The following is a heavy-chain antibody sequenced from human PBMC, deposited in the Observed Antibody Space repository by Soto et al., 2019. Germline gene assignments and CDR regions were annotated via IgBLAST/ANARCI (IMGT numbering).Heavy chain of an antibody. J-gene: IGHJ4*02. CDR1: GFSISSGDYY. V-gene: IGHV4-30-4*01. Sequence: SETLSLTCTFSGFSISSGDYYWSWIRQPPGKGLEWIGYIYYSGSTYYNPSLKSRVTISVDTSKNQFSLKLSSVTAADTAVYYCARALESGPLDYWGQGTLVTVSS. CDR3: ARALESGPLDY. CDR2: IYYSGST. D-gene: IGHD3-10*01.